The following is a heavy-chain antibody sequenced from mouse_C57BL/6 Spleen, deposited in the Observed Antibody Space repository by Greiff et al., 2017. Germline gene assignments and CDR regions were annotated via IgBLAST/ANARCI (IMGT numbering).Heavy chain of an antibody. J-gene: IGHJ4*01. V-gene: IGHV1-82*01. CDR3: ARGKAVGAYAMDY. D-gene: IGHD1-1*02. CDR2: IYPGDGDT. Sequence: QVQLKESGPELVKPGASVKISCKASGYAFSSSWMNWVKQRPGKGLEWIGRIYPGDGDTNYNGKFKGKATLTADKSSSTAYMQLSSLTSEDSAVXFCARGKAVGAYAMDYWGQGTSVTVSS. CDR1: GYAFSSSW.